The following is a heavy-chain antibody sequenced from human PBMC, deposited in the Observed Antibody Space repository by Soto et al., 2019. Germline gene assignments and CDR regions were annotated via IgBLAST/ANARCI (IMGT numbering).Heavy chain of an antibody. Sequence: ASVKVSCKASGYTFTIYGISWVRQAPGQGLEWMGWISAYNGNTNYAQKLQGRVTMTTDTSTSTAYMELRSLRSDDTAVYYCARGYYDSSGYYNFDYWGQGTLVTVSS. J-gene: IGHJ4*02. D-gene: IGHD3-22*01. CDR1: GYTFTIYG. CDR2: ISAYNGNT. V-gene: IGHV1-18*01. CDR3: ARGYYDSSGYYNFDY.